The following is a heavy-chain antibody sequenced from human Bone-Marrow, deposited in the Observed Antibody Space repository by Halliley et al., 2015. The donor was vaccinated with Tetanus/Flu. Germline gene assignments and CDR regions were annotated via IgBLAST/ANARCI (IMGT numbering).Heavy chain of an antibody. CDR3: ARSRFGELLQAGFDY. V-gene: IGHV4-39*01. CDR1: GDSSNNNNHY. D-gene: IGHD3-10*01. J-gene: IGHJ4*02. CDR2: IYYSGST. Sequence: TLSLTCTVSGDSSNNNNHYWGWIRQPPGKGLEWIGSIYYSGSTYYNPSLKSRVTISVDTSKNQFSLKLSSVTAADTAVFFCARSRFGELLQAGFDYWGQGTLVTVSS.